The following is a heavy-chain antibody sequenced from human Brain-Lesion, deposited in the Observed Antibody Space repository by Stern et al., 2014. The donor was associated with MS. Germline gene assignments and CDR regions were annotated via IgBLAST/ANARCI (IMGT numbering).Heavy chain of an antibody. CDR2: INRDGSTT. D-gene: IGHD3-10*01. J-gene: IGHJ4*02. CDR3: TILSGPYDH. CDR1: GFTFSNSW. Sequence: EVQLVESGGGLVQPGGSLRLSCAASGFTFSNSWMPWVRQAPGNGLVWVSRINRDGSTTTYADSVKGRFTISRDNAKNTLYLQMSSLRAEDTAVYYCTILSGPYDHWGQGTLVTVSS. V-gene: IGHV3-74*02.